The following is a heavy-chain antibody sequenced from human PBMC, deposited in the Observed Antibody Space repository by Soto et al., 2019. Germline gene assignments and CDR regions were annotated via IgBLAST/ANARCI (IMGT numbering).Heavy chain of an antibody. CDR2: ISGSGGST. CDR1: GFTFSSYA. J-gene: IGHJ5*02. CDR3: AKFPAYGDYANYLDP. V-gene: IGHV3-23*04. D-gene: IGHD4-17*01. Sequence: EVRLVESGGGLVKPGGSLRLSCAASGFTFSSYAMTWVRQAPGKGLESVSGISGSGGSTYYADSVKGRFTISRDNSKNTLYLQMNSLRIEDTALYYCAKFPAYGDYANYLDPWGQGTLVTVSS.